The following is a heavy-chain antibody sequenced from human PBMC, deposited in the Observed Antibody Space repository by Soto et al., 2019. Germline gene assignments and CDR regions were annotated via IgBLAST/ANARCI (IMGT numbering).Heavy chain of an antibody. V-gene: IGHV3-21*01. CDR3: ARDQGSYGYLGYFVY. CDR1: GFTFSSYS. Sequence: GGSLRLSCAASGFTFSSYSMNWVRQAPGRGLEWVSSISGSSTYIYYADSLKGRFTISRDNAKNSLYLQINSLRADDTAVYYCARDQGSYGYLGYFVYWGQGTLVTVSS. J-gene: IGHJ4*02. D-gene: IGHD5-18*01. CDR2: ISGSSTYI.